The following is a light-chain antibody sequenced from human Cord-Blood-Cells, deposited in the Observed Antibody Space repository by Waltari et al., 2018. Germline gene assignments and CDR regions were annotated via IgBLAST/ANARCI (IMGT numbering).Light chain of an antibody. J-gene: IGKJ4*01. V-gene: IGKV1-33*01. CDR2: DAS. CDR3: QQYDNLPLT. Sequence: DLQMTQSPSSLSASVGDRVTITCQASQDISNYLNWYQQKPGKAPKLLIYDASNLETGVPSSFSGSGSGTDFTFTISSLQPEDIATYYCQQYDNLPLTFGGGSKVEIK. CDR1: QDISNY.